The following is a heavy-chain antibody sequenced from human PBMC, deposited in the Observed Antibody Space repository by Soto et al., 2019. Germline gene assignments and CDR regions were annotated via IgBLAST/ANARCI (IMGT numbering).Heavy chain of an antibody. CDR2: IYHSGGT. Sequence: PSETLSLTCAVSGGSIISSNWWDWVRQPPGKGLEWIGEIYHSGGTYYKPSLKSRVAMSVDTSKNQFSLKLTSATAADTAVYYCARRDWSGSTSHFYFDYWGQGVLVT. V-gene: IGHV4-4*02. D-gene: IGHD3-9*01. J-gene: IGHJ4*02. CDR3: ARRDWSGSTSHFYFDY. CDR1: GGSIISSNW.